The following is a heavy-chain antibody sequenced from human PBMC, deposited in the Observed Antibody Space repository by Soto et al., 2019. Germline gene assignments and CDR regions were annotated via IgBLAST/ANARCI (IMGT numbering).Heavy chain of an antibody. D-gene: IGHD5-18*01. Sequence: QVQLQESVPGLVKPLGTLSLTCAVSGGSISSSNWWSWVRQPPGKGLEWIGEIYHSGSTNYNPSLKSRVTISVDKSKNQFALKLSAVTAADTAGYYCARRCSYGFYFDYWGQGTLVTVSS. CDR3: ARRCSYGFYFDY. CDR2: IYHSGST. J-gene: IGHJ4*02. CDR1: GGSISSSNW. V-gene: IGHV4-4*02.